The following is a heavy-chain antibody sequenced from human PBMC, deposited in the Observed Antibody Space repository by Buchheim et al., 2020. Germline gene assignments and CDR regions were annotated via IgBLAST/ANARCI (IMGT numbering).Heavy chain of an antibody. CDR2: IKPDGSAK. V-gene: IGHV3-7*01. CDR3: ARAGAQYLYYGLDV. CDR1: GFTFSNYY. Sequence: EVQLVESGGGLVQPGGSLRLSCIGSGFTFSNYYITWVRQAPGKGLEWVANIKPDGSAKLYVDSVKGRFTISRDNAKNSVYLQMNSLRAEDTAVYYCARAGAQYLYYGLDVWGPGTT. J-gene: IGHJ6*02. D-gene: IGHD2-2*02.